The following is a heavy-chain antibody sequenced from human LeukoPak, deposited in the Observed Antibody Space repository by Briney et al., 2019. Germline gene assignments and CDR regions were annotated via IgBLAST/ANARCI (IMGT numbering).Heavy chain of an antibody. Sequence: SETLSLTCTVSGGSISSSSYYWGWIRQPPGKGLEWIGSIYYSGSTYYNPSLKSRVTISVDTSKNQFSLKLSSVTAADTAVYYCARDYGPTYGDLDYFDYWGQGTLVTVSS. CDR3: ARDYGPTYGDLDYFDY. D-gene: IGHD4-17*01. CDR2: IYYSGST. J-gene: IGHJ4*02. CDR1: GGSISSSSYY. V-gene: IGHV4-39*07.